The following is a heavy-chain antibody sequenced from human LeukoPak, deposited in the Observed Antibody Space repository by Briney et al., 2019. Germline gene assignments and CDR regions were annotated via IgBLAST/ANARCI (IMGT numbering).Heavy chain of an antibody. CDR2: IYPGDSDT. J-gene: IGHJ6*03. CDR3: ARLGPVVPAAMRYYYMDV. CDR1: GYSFTSYW. V-gene: IGHV5-51*01. D-gene: IGHD2-2*01. Sequence: PGESLKISCKGSGYSFTSYWIGWVRQMPGKGLEWMGIIYPGDSDTRYSPSFQGQVTISADKSISTAYLQWSSLKASDTAMYYCARLGPVVPAAMRYYYMDVWGKGTTVTVSS.